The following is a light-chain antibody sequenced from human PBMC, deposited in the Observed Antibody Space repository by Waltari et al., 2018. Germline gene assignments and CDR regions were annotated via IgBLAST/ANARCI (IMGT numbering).Light chain of an antibody. CDR1: RSVIGY. CDR2: ATS. CDR3: QQSHSSPLT. J-gene: IGKJ4*01. V-gene: IGKV1-39*01. Sequence: QMTQSPSSLSASIGDRVTITCRASRSVIGYLNWYQQKPGKAPPLLIYATSSLERGVPSRFSGSGSGADYTLTISSLQPEDFATYYCQQSHSSPLTFGGGTKVEIK.